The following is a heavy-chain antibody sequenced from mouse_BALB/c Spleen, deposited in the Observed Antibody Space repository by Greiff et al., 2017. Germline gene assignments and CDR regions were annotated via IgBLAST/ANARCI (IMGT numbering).Heavy chain of an antibody. CDR3: ARDGSCVGAMDY. J-gene: IGHJ4*01. Sequence: EVKLVESGGGLVKLGGSLKLSCAASGFTFSSYYMSWVRQTPEKRLELVAAINSNGGSTYYPDTVKGRFTISRDNAKNTLYLQMSSLKSEDTALYYCARDGSCVGAMDYWGQGTSVTVSS. CDR2: INSNGGST. D-gene: IGHD1-1*02. V-gene: IGHV5-6-2*01. CDR1: GFTFSSYY.